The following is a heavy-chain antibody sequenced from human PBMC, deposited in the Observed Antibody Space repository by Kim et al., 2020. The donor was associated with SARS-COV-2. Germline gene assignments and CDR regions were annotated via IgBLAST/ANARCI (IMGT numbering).Heavy chain of an antibody. CDR2: ISSSSSYI. Sequence: GGSLRLSCAASGFTFSSYSMNWVRQAPGKGLEWVSSISSSSSYIYYADSVKGRFTISRDNAKNSLYLQMNSLRAEDTAVYYCARFSDMSGSYPHYYYYGMDVWGQGTTVTVSS. V-gene: IGHV3-21*01. CDR1: GFTFSSYS. CDR3: ARFSDMSGSYPHYYYYGMDV. J-gene: IGHJ6*02. D-gene: IGHD1-26*01.